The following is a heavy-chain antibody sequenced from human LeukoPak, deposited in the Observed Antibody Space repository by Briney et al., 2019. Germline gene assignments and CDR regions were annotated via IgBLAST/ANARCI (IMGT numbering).Heavy chain of an antibody. CDR2: IYPRKSGI. V-gene: IGHV5-51*01. J-gene: IGHJ3*02. D-gene: IGHD3-22*01. CDR3: ASGLYDSSAIDI. Sequence: GGAQQISCNGSRYSLTSYWIGWVRQMPRKGLEWMGLIYPRKSGIRYSPSFQGHVTISADKSISTAYLQWSTLKASDAAMYYCASGLYDSSAIDIWGQGTMVTVSS. CDR1: RYSLTSYW.